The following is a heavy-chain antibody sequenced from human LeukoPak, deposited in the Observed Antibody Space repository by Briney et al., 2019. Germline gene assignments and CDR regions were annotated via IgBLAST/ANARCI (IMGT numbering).Heavy chain of an antibody. CDR1: GFTFSSYA. J-gene: IGHJ4*02. D-gene: IGHD6-13*01. CDR3: GRGSRIAAAGTSFDY. Sequence: GRSLRLSCAASGFTFSSYAMHWVRQAPGKGLEWVAFISYDGSNKYYADSVKGRFTISRDNTKNTMYLQMNSLRAENTAVYYCGRGSRIAAAGTSFDYWGQGTLVTVSS. CDR2: ISYDGSNK. V-gene: IGHV3-30-3*01.